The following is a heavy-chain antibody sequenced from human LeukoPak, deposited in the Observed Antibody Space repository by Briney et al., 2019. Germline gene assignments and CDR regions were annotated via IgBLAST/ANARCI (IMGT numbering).Heavy chain of an antibody. V-gene: IGHV5-10-1*01. D-gene: IGHD2-2*02. CDR3: ARQVGDCGSTSCYNNDY. CDR1: GYSFTSYW. CDR2: IDPSDSYT. Sequence: HGESLQISCKGSGYSFTSYWISWVRQMPGKGLEWMGRIDPSDSYTNYSPSFQGHVTISADKSISTAYLQWSSLKASDTAMYYCARQVGDCGSTSCYNNDYWGQGTLVTVSS. J-gene: IGHJ4*02.